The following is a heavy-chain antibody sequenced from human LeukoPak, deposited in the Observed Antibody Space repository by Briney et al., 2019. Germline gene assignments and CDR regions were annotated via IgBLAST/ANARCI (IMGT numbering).Heavy chain of an antibody. CDR2: IYYSGST. J-gene: IGHJ3*02. D-gene: IGHD4-17*01. V-gene: IGHV4-39*07. CDR1: GGSISSSSYY. Sequence: SETLSLTCTVSGGSISSSSYYWGWIRQPPGKGLEWIGSIYYSGSTYYNPSLKSRVTISVDTSKNQFSLKLSSVTAADTAVYYCARDFDGDRYNGGAFDIWGQGTMVTVSP. CDR3: ARDFDGDRYNGGAFDI.